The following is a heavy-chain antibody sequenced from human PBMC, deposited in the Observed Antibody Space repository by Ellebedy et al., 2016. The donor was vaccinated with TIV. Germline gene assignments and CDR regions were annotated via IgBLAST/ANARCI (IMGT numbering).Heavy chain of an antibody. D-gene: IGHD2-21*02. J-gene: IGHJ4*02. Sequence: GGSLRLXXAAPGFTFSSYAMSWVRQAPGKGLEWVAHIKPDGSEKYYVDSVKGRFTISRDNTKNSLFLQMNSLRVEDTAVYYCVGWGGDCYWGQGTLVTVSS. CDR1: GFTFSSYA. V-gene: IGHV3-7*01. CDR3: VGWGGDCY. CDR2: IKPDGSEK.